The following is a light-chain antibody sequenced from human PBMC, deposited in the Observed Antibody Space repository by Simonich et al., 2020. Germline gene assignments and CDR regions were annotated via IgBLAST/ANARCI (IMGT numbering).Light chain of an antibody. J-gene: IGKJ3*01. V-gene: IGKV2-28*01. CDR2: LGS. Sequence: DIVMTQSPLSLPVTPGEPASISCRSSQSLLHRNGYNYLDWYLQTPGQSPQLLIYLGSNRASGVPDRFSGRGSGTDFTLKISRVEAEDVGVYYCMQALQTPQFTFGPGTKVDIK. CDR3: MQALQTPQFT. CDR1: QSLLHRNGYNY.